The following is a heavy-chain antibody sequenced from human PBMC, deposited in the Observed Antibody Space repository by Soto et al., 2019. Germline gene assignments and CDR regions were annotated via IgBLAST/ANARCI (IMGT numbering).Heavy chain of an antibody. D-gene: IGHD6-19*01. CDR1: XFTFSSYA. CDR3: ASRSSGWYFDY. J-gene: IGHJ4*02. V-gene: IGHV3-23*01. Sequence: GGSLRLSCAASXFTFSSYAMNWVRQAPGKGLEWVSVISGSGGSTYYADSVKGRFTISRDNSKNTLYLQMNSLRAEDTAVYYCASRSSGWYFDYWGQGTLVTVSS. CDR2: ISGSGGST.